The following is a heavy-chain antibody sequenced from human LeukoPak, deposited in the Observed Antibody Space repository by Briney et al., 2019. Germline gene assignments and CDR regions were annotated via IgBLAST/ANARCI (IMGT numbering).Heavy chain of an antibody. Sequence: PGGSLRLSCAASGFTVSSNYMSWVRQAPGKGLEWVSVIYSGGSTYYSDSVKGRFTISRDNSKNTLNLQMNSLRAEDAAVYYCARGYSSDNWGQGTLVTVSS. J-gene: IGHJ4*02. CDR3: ARGYSSDN. D-gene: IGHD2-21*01. CDR1: GFTVSSNY. CDR2: IYSGGST. V-gene: IGHV3-66*01.